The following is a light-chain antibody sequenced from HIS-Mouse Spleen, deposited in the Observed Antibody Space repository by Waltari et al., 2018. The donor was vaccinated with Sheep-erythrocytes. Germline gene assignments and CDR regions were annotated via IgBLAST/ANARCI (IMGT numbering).Light chain of an antibody. V-gene: IGKV3-11*01. Sequence: EIVFTQSPATLSFCPGERATLSCRASQSVSSYLAWYQQKPGQAPRLLIYYASNRATGIPARFSGSGSGTDFTLTISSLEPEDFAVYYCQQRSNWYTFGQGTKLEIK. CDR1: QSVSSY. CDR3: QQRSNWYT. CDR2: YAS. J-gene: IGKJ2*01.